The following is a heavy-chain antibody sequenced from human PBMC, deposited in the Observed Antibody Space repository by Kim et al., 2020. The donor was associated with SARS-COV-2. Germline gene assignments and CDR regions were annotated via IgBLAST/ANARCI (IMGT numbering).Heavy chain of an antibody. Sequence: AQKLQGRVTMTKDTSTSTAYRELRSLRSDDTAVYYCARTGYTGNDAFDIWGQGTMVTVSS. D-gene: IGHD6-13*01. J-gene: IGHJ3*02. V-gene: IGHV1-18*01. CDR3: ARTGYTGNDAFDI.